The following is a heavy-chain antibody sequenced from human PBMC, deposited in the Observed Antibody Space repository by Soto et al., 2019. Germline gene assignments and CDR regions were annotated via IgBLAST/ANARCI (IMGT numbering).Heavy chain of an antibody. V-gene: IGHV3-23*01. Sequence: GGSLRLSCATSGLTFSNYAMSWFRQAPGGGLEWVSSMSGSSSTTYYADSVRGRFTISRDRSKNTLYLQMSSLRAEDTALYYCAKNQERELPRVIDFWGQGTLVTVSS. J-gene: IGHJ4*02. CDR2: MSGSSSTT. CDR3: AKNQERELPRVIDF. D-gene: IGHD1-7*01. CDR1: GLTFSNYA.